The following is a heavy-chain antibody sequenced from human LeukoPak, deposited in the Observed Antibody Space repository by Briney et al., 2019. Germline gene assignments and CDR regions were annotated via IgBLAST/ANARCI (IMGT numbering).Heavy chain of an antibody. CDR2: ISWNSGSI. CDR3: AKSEMATSPPAY. V-gene: IGHV3-9*01. Sequence: GGSLRLSCAASGFTFDDYAMHWVRQAPGKGLEWVSGISWNSGSIGYADSVKGRFTISRDNAKNSLYLQMNRLRDEGTALYYCAKSEMATSPPAYWGQGTLVTVSS. D-gene: IGHD5-24*01. J-gene: IGHJ4*02. CDR1: GFTFDDYA.